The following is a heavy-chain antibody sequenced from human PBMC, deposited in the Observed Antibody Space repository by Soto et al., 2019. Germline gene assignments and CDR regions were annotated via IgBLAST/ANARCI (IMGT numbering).Heavy chain of an antibody. CDR3: ARFVGYGGDDYYLDY. D-gene: IGHD5-12*01. CDR1: GFTFSTYA. Sequence: QVQLVESGGGVVQPGRSLRLSCAASGFTFSTYAMHWVRQAPGKGLEWVAVISRDGTNKYHADSVKGRFTISRDNSKNTMYLQMNSLRAEDTAMYYCARFVGYGGDDYYLDYWGLGTLVTVSS. CDR2: ISRDGTNK. J-gene: IGHJ4*02. V-gene: IGHV3-30-3*01.